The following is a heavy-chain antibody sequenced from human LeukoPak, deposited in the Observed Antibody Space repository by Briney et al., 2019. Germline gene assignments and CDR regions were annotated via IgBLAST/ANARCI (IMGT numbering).Heavy chain of an antibody. D-gene: IGHD3-22*01. Sequence: SETLSLTCTVSGGSISSGDYYWSWIRQPPGKGLEWIGYIYYSGSTYYNPSLKSRVTISVDTSKNQFSLKLSSVTAADTAVYYCARVGDSSGFSIDYWGQGILVTVSS. J-gene: IGHJ4*02. CDR3: ARVGDSSGFSIDY. CDR1: GGSISSGDYY. V-gene: IGHV4-30-4*01. CDR2: IYYSGST.